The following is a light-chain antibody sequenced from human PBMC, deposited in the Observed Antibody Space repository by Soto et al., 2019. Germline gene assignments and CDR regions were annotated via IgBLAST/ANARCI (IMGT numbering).Light chain of an antibody. CDR1: QTVMRN. Sequence: EIVMTQSPATLSVSPGERATLSCRASQTVMRNLAWYQQKPGQPPRLHMYGASTRATGIPARFSASGSGTEFTLTISSLQSEDFAVYYCHQYHSWPYTFGQGTKVDIK. CDR2: GAS. CDR3: HQYHSWPYT. J-gene: IGKJ2*01. V-gene: IGKV3-15*01.